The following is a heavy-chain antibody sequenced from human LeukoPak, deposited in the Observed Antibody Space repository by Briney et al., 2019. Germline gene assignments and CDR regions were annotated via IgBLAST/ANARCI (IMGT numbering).Heavy chain of an antibody. CDR3: ARVRGMLRGVHPRYMDV. V-gene: IGHV4-31*03. J-gene: IGHJ6*03. CDR2: IYYSGST. Sequence: SQTLSLTCTVSGGSISSGGYYWSWIRQHPGKGLEWIGYIYYSGSTYYNPSLKSRVTISVDTSKNQFSLKLSSVTAADTAVYYCARVRGMLRGVHPRYMDVWGKGTTVTVSS. CDR1: GGSISSGGYY. D-gene: IGHD3-10*01.